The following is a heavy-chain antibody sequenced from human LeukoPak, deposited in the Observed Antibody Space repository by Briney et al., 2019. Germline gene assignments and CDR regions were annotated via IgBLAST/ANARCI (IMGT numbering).Heavy chain of an antibody. CDR2: INHSGST. D-gene: IGHD2-21*01. CDR1: GGSFSGYY. Sequence: SETLSLTCAVYGGSFSGYYWSWIRQPPGKGLEWIGEINHSGSTNNNPSLKSRVTISVDTSKNQFSLKLSSVTAADTAVYYCASVKAYCGGDCPWGWFDPWGQGTLVTVSS. CDR3: ASVKAYCGGDCPWGWFDP. J-gene: IGHJ5*02. V-gene: IGHV4-34*01.